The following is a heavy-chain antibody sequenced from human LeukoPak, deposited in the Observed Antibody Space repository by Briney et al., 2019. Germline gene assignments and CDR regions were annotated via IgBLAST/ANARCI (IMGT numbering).Heavy chain of an antibody. Sequence: SETLSLTCTVSGGSISSYYWSWIRQPPGKGLEWIGYIYYSGSTNYNPSLKSRVTISVDTSKNQFSLKLSSVTAADTAVYYCARGGALYDFWSGCARTYYYGMDVWGQGTTVTVSS. CDR1: GGSISSYY. D-gene: IGHD3-3*01. CDR2: IYYSGST. V-gene: IGHV4-59*12. J-gene: IGHJ6*02. CDR3: ARGGALYDFWSGCARTYYYGMDV.